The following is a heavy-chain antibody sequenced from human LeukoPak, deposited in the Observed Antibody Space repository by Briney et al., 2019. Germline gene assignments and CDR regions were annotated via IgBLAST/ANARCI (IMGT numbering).Heavy chain of an antibody. J-gene: IGHJ5*02. CDR3: AKASAAAGTEEFDP. Sequence: WASVKVSCKASGYTFTSYDINWVRQATSQGLEWMGWMNPNSGNTGYAQKFQGRVTMTRNTSISTAYMELSSLRSEDTAVYYCAKASAAAGTEEFDPWGQGTLVTVSS. V-gene: IGHV1-8*01. CDR1: GYTFTSYD. CDR2: MNPNSGNT. D-gene: IGHD6-13*01.